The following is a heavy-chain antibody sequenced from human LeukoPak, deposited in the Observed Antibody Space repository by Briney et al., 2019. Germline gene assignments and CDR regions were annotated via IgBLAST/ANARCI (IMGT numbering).Heavy chain of an antibody. Sequence: PGRSLRLSCAASGFSFSSYAVSWVRQAPGRGLEWVSGISDGGSRTYYADSVKGRFTISRDDSKNTLYLQMNSLRAEDTAVYYSAKVQLGIGVDYWGQGTLVTVSS. CDR3: AKVQLGIGVDY. CDR1: GFSFSSYA. V-gene: IGHV3-23*01. D-gene: IGHD7-27*01. J-gene: IGHJ4*02. CDR2: ISDGGSRT.